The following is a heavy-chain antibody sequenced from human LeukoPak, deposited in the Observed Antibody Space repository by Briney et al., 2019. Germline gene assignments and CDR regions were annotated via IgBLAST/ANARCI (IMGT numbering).Heavy chain of an antibody. V-gene: IGHV5-51*01. CDR3: ARSPYYDFWSGYYYYFDY. Sequence: GESLKISCKGSGYSFTSYWIGWVRQMPGKGLEWMGIIYPGDSDTRYSPSFQGQVTTSADKSISTAYLQWSSLKASDTAMYYCARSPYYDFWSGYYYYFDYWGQGTLVTVSS. J-gene: IGHJ4*02. CDR1: GYSFTSYW. D-gene: IGHD3-3*01. CDR2: IYPGDSDT.